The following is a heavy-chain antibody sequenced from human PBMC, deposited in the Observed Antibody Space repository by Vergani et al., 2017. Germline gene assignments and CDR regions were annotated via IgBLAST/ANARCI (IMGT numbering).Heavy chain of an antibody. CDR3: ARVVKQQLVRWFDP. V-gene: IGHV4-38-2*01. D-gene: IGHD6-13*01. Sequence: QVQLQESGPGLVKPSETLSLTCAVSGYSISSGYYWSWIRQPPGKGLEWIGEINHSGSTNYNPSLKSRVTISVDTSKNQFSLKLSSVTAADTAVYYCARVVKQQLVRWFDPWGQGTLVTVSS. CDR1: GYSISSGYY. CDR2: INHSGST. J-gene: IGHJ5*02.